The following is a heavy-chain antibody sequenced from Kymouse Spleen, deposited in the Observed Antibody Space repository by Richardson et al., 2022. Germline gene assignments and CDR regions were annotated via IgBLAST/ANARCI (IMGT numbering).Heavy chain of an antibody. CDR3: AREGDYDILTGYYGDYYYGMDV. CDR2: MNPNSGNT. J-gene: IGHJ6*02. CDR1: GYTFTSYD. D-gene: IGHD3-9*01. V-gene: IGHV1-8*01. Sequence: QVQLVQSGAEVKKPGASVKVSCKASGYTFTSYDINWVRQATGQGLEWMGWMNPNSGNTGYAQKFQGRVTMTRNTSISTAYMELSSLRSEDTAVYYCAREGDYDILTGYYGDYYYGMDVWGQGTTVTVSS.